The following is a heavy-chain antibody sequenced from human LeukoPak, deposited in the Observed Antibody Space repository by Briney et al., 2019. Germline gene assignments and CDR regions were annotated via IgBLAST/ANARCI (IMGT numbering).Heavy chain of an antibody. D-gene: IGHD1-14*01. V-gene: IGHV3-21*01. CDR3: ARWDRFHGV. Sequence: GGSLRLSCAASGFTFSSYSMNWVRESPGKGLEWVSSISSSSYIYYADSVKGRFTIPRDNAKNSLYLQMNSLRAEDTAVYYCARWDRFHGVWGQGTLVTVSS. CDR2: ISSSSYI. CDR1: GFTFSSYS. J-gene: IGHJ4*02.